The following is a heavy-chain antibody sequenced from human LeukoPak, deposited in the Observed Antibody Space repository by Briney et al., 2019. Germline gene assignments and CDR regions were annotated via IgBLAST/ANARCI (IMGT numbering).Heavy chain of an antibody. CDR1: GFTFSSYS. Sequence: GGSLRLSCAASGFTFSSYSMNWVRQAPGKGLEWVSSISTSGGNTYYADSVKGRFTISRDNSKNTLYLQMNSLRAEDSGVYYCSKGLAPTGTTHTAAGYWGQGTLVTVSS. D-gene: IGHD1-1*01. J-gene: IGHJ4*02. CDR3: SKGLAPTGTTHTAAGY. V-gene: IGHV3-23*01. CDR2: ISTSGGNT.